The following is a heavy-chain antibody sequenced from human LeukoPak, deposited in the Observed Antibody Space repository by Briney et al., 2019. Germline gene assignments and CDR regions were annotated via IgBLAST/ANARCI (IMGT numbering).Heavy chain of an antibody. D-gene: IGHD3-10*01. J-gene: IGHJ6*02. Sequence: GSLRLSCTASGFTFGDHAMSWVRQAPGKGLEWVAVISYDGSNKYYADSVKGRFTISRDNSKNTLYLQMNSLRAEDTAVYYCARDIRYGSGSYRVYYYYGMDVWGQGTTVTVSS. CDR2: ISYDGSNK. V-gene: IGHV3-30-3*01. CDR1: GFTFGDHA. CDR3: ARDIRYGSGSYRVYYYYGMDV.